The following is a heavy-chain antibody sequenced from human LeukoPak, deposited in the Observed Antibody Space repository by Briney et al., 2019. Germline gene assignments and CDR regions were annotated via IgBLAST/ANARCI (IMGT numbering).Heavy chain of an antibody. CDR2: IYYSGST. J-gene: IGHJ4*02. V-gene: IGHV4-39*07. CDR1: GGSISSSSYY. CDR3: ARAPAGLIFDY. Sequence: SETLSLPCTVSGGSISSSSYYWGWIRQPPGKGLEWIGSIYYSGSTYYNPSLKSRVTISVDTSKNQFSLKLSSVTAADTAVYYCARAPAGLIFDYWGQGTLVTASS. D-gene: IGHD2-2*01.